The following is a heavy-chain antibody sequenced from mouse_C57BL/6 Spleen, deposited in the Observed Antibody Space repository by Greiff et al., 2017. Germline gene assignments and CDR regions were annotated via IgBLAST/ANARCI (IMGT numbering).Heavy chain of an antibody. J-gene: IGHJ2*01. V-gene: IGHV2-9-1*01. CDR1: GFSFTSYS. CDR3: ARSVLRGHYFDY. D-gene: IGHD1-1*01. CDR2: IWTGGGT. Sequence: VMLVESGPGLVAPSQSLSITCTVSGFSFTSYSISWVRQPPGKGLEWLGVIWTGGGTTYNSSLKSGLSICKDNSKSKVFLKMNSLQADDTARYYCARSVLRGHYFDYWGQGTTLTVSS.